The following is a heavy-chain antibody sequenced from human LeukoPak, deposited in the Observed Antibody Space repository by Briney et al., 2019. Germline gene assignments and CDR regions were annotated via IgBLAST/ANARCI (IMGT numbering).Heavy chain of an antibody. D-gene: IGHD7-27*01. V-gene: IGHV3-23*01. CDR1: GFTFSSYV. J-gene: IGHJ4*02. CDR2: ITSNGSTT. Sequence: GGSLRLSCAASGFTFSSYVMGWVRQAPGKGLEWVSSITSNGSTTYYADSVKGRFTISRDNSENTLYLQMSSLRADETALYYCAKGSNWGSGYYFDFWGQGALVTVSS. CDR3: AKGSNWGSGYYFDF.